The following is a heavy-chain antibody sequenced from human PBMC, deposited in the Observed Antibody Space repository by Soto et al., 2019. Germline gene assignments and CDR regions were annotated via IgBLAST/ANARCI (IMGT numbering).Heavy chain of an antibody. CDR2: ISSSSSYT. V-gene: IGHV3-11*06. Sequence: GGSLRLSCAASGFTFSDYYMSWIRQAPGKGLEWVSYISSSSSYTNYADSVKGRFTISRDNAKNSLYLQMNSLRAEDTAVYYCASAPYYYGMDVWGQGTTVTVSS. J-gene: IGHJ6*02. CDR1: GFTFSDYY. CDR3: ASAPYYYGMDV.